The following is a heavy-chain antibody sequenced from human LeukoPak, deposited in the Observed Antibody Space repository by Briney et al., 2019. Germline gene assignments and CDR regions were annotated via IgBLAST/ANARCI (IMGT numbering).Heavy chain of an antibody. CDR1: GYTFTGYY. D-gene: IGHD1-7*01. J-gene: IGHJ5*02. V-gene: IGHV1-2*02. Sequence: GASVKVSCKASGYTFTGYYMHWVRQAPGQGLEWMGWINPNSGGTNYAQKFQGRVTMTRDTSISTAYMELSRLRSDGTAVYYCERALRNYKNWFDPWGQGTLVTVSS. CDR2: INPNSGGT. CDR3: ERALRNYKNWFDP.